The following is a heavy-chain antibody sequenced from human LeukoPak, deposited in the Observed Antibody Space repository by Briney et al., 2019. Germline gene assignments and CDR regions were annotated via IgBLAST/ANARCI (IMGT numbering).Heavy chain of an antibody. CDR2: IYYSGST. V-gene: IGHV4-59*01. CDR1: GGSISSYY. CDR3: ARGPRYYYGSGSTCFDY. D-gene: IGHD3-10*01. Sequence: SETLSLTCTVSGGSISSYYWSWIRQPPGKGLEWIGYIYYSGSTNYNPSLKSRVTISVDTSKNQFSLKLSSVTAADTAVYYCARGPRYYYGSGSTCFDYWGQGTLVTVSS. J-gene: IGHJ4*02.